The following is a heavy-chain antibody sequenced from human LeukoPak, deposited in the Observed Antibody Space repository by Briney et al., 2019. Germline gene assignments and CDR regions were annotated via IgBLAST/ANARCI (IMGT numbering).Heavy chain of an antibody. Sequence: GGSLRLSCAASGFTVSSNYMSWVRQAPGKGLEWASVIYSGGSTYYADSVKGRFTISRDNSKNTLYLQMNSLRAEDTAVYYCARDYCTNGVCYFDPWGQGTLVTVSS. D-gene: IGHD2-8*01. CDR2: IYSGGST. V-gene: IGHV3-53*01. CDR3: ARDYCTNGVCYFDP. CDR1: GFTVSSNY. J-gene: IGHJ5*02.